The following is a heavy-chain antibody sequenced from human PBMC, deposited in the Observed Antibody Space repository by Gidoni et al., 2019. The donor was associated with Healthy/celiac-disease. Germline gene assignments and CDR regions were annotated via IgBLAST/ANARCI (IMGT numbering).Heavy chain of an antibody. CDR1: GFTFCSYA. J-gene: IGHJ4*02. CDR2: ISGSGGST. D-gene: IGHD6-13*01. Sequence: EVQLLESGGGLVQPGGSLRLSCEASGFTFCSYALTRVRQAPGKGLEWVSAISGSGGSTYYADSVKGRLTISRDNSKNTLYLQMNSLRAEDTAVYYCAKDVVGSPYIAATKNWEWGYWGQGTLVTVSS. CDR3: AKDVVGSPYIAATKNWEWGY. V-gene: IGHV3-23*01.